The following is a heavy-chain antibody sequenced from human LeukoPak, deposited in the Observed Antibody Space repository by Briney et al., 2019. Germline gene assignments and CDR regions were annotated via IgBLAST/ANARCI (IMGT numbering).Heavy chain of an antibody. CDR1: GGTFSSYA. J-gene: IGHJ6*02. CDR3: ARGRIAAAGFRYYYYYGMDV. D-gene: IGHD6-13*01. Sequence: SVKVSCEASGGTFSSYAISWVRQAPGQGLEWMGRIIPILGIANYAQKFQGRVTITADKSTSTAYMELSSLRSEDTAVYYCARGRIAAAGFRYYYYYGMDVWGQGTTVTVSS. CDR2: IIPILGIA. V-gene: IGHV1-69*04.